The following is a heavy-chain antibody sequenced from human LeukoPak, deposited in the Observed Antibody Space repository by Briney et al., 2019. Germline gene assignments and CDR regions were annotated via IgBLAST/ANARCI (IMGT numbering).Heavy chain of an antibody. CDR2: FDPEDGET. V-gene: IGHV1-24*01. CDR1: GYTXTELS. CDR3: ATHVLLWSNYFDY. J-gene: IGHJ4*02. D-gene: IGHD3-10*01. Sequence: ASVKVSCKVSGYTXTELSMHGVRQAPGKGLEWMGGFDPEDGETIYAQKFQGRVTMTEDTSTDTAYMELSSLRSEDTAVYYCATHVLLWSNYFDYWGQGTLVTVSS.